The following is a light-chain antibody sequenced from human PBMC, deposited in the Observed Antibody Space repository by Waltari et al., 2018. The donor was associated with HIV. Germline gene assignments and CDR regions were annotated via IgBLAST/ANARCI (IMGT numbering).Light chain of an antibody. CDR1: QSVSSSY. V-gene: IGKV3-20*01. Sequence: EIVLTQSPGTLSLSPGERATPSCRASQSVSSSYLAWYQQKPGQAPRLLIYGASSRATGTPDRFGGSGSGTDFTLTISRLEPEDFAVYYCQQYGTSCTFGQGTRLEIK. J-gene: IGKJ5*01. CDR2: GAS. CDR3: QQYGTSCT.